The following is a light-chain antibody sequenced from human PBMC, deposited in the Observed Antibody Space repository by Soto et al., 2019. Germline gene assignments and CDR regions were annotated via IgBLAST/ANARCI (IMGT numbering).Light chain of an antibody. CDR3: QQRNSYPIT. V-gene: IGKV1-9*01. Sequence: DIQLTQSPSFLSASVWDRVTITCRASQGISSYLAWYQQKPGKAPNLLIHTASTLQSGVPSRFSGSGSGTEFTLTISSLQPEDFATYYCQQRNSYPITFGQGTRLEIK. CDR1: QGISSY. CDR2: TAS. J-gene: IGKJ5*01.